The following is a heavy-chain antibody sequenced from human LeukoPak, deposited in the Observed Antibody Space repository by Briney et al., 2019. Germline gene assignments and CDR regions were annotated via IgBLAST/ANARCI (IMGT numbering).Heavy chain of an antibody. CDR1: SYTFTRYG. CDR3: AREGGMADFYY. V-gene: IGHV1-18*01. Sequence: ASVKVSCKATSYTFTRYGIIWVRQAPGQGLEWMGWISAYNGNTKYAQKLQGRVTMTTDTATSTGYMELRSLRSDDTAVYYCAREGGMADFYYWGQGTLVNVSS. J-gene: IGHJ4*02. CDR2: ISAYNGNT. D-gene: IGHD3-16*01.